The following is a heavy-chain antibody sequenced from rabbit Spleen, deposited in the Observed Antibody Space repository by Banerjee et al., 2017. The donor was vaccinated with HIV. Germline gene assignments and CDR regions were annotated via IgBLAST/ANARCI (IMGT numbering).Heavy chain of an antibody. CDR1: GFSFSSGYY. J-gene: IGHJ4*01. Sequence: QQLVESGGGLVKPGASLTLTCKASGFSFSSGYYMSWVRQAPGKGLEWIGCIGTGTGTTYYASWAKGRFTISKTSSTTVTLQMTSLTAADTATYFCARSDNGYVNDGGAYFNLWGQGTLVTVS. V-gene: IGHV1S40*01. D-gene: IGHD6-1*01. CDR2: IGTGTGTT. CDR3: ARSDNGYVNDGGAYFNL.